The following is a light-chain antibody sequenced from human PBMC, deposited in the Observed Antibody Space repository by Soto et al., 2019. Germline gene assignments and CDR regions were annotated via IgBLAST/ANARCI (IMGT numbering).Light chain of an antibody. Sequence: DIQMTQSPSTLSASVGDRVTITCQASQSIGSWLAWYQHKPGKAPKVLIYKASSLEGGVPLRFSGSGSGTEFTLTISSLQPDDFATYYCQQYHTYWTFGQGTKVEIK. CDR2: KAS. CDR1: QSIGSW. J-gene: IGKJ1*01. CDR3: QQYHTYWT. V-gene: IGKV1-5*03.